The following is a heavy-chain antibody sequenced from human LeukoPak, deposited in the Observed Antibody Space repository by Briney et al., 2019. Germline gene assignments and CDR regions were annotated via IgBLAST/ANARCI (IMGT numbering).Heavy chain of an antibody. J-gene: IGHJ4*02. CDR3: ARAYGSGIKKANDY. CDR2: IRQDESER. Sequence: GGSLRLSCEGSGFSFSSYWMTWVRQLPGKGPEWVANIRQDESERYFADSVKGRFTISRDNAKNSLYLQMNSLRAEDTAVYYCARAYGSGIKKANDYWGQGTLVTVSS. D-gene: IGHD3-10*01. CDR1: GFSFSSYW. V-gene: IGHV3-7*01.